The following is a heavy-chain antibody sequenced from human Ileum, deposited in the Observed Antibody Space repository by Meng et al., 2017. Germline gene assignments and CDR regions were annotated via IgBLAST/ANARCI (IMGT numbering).Heavy chain of an antibody. J-gene: IGHJ4*02. V-gene: IGHV3-21*01. CDR2: ISTTSSFI. Sequence: GESLKISCAASGFTFSSYSMNWVRQAPGKGLEWVSSISTTSSFIHYADSVKGRFIISRDNTKNLLYLQMNSLRAEDTAVYYCVGRPNFDYWGQGTLVTVSS. CDR1: GFTFSSYS. CDR3: VGRPNFDY.